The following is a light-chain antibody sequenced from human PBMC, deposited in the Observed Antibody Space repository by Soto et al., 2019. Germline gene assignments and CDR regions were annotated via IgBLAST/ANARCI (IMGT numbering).Light chain of an antibody. J-gene: IGKJ4*01. V-gene: IGKV3-15*01. CDR1: ESLSSN. CDR2: GAS. CDR3: QQYNSWPLT. Sequence: EVVMTQSPATLSVSPGGRATLSCRASESLSSNLAWYQQKPGQAPKLLIYGASTRATGIPARFSGSGSGTEFTLTISSLQSEDFGVYYWQQYNSWPLTFDGGTKVDIK.